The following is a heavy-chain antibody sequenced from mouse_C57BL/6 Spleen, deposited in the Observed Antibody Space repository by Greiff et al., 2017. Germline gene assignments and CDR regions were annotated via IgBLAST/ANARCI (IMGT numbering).Heavy chain of an antibody. V-gene: IGHV1-59*01. Sequence: VQLQQPGAELVRPGTSVKLSCKASGYTFTSYWMHWVKQRPGQGLEWIGVIDPSDSYTNYNQKFKGKATLTVDTSSSTAYMQLSSLTSEDSAVYYCARYSPYGSSLYYAMDYWGQGTSVTVSS. CDR3: ARYSPYGSSLYYAMDY. CDR1: GYTFTSYW. D-gene: IGHD1-1*01. CDR2: IDPSDSYT. J-gene: IGHJ4*01.